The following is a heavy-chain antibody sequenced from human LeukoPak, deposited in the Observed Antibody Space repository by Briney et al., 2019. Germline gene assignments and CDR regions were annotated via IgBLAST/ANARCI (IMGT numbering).Heavy chain of an antibody. CDR3: AKPRVTTVVSDAFDI. V-gene: IGHV3-23*01. D-gene: IGHD4-23*01. J-gene: IGHJ3*02. CDR2: ISGSGGST. Sequence: GGSLRLSCAASGFTFSSYAMNWVRQAPGKGLEWVSAISGSGGSTYYADSVKGRFTISRDNFKNTLYLQMNSLRAEDTAVYYCAKPRVTTVVSDAFDIWGQGTMVTVSS. CDR1: GFTFSSYA.